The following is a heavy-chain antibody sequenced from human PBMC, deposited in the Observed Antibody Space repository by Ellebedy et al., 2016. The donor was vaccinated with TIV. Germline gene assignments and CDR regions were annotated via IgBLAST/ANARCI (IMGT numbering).Heavy chain of an antibody. D-gene: IGHD3-16*01. CDR3: ARVSLRLGEHKHDY. Sequence: ASVKVSCKASGYSFTSYYMHWVRQAPGQGLEWMGRIIPIHGIANYAQKFQGRVTITADKSTSTAYMELSSLRSEDTAVYYCARVSLRLGEHKHDYWGQGTLVTVSS. CDR1: GYSFTSYY. J-gene: IGHJ4*02. CDR2: IIPIHGIA. V-gene: IGHV1-69*04.